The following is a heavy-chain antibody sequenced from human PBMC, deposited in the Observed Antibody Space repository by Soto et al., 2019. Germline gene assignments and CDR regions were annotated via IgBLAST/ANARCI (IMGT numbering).Heavy chain of an antibody. CDR2: IYYSETT. J-gene: IGHJ4*02. D-gene: IGHD3-22*01. CDR1: GASISSSNDY. CDR3: ARTPDSSGPTMH. Sequence: SETLSLTCXVSGASISSSNDYWGWIRQPPGKGLEWIGSIYYSETTYRNPPLKSRVTISLDTSKNQFSLILSSVTAADTAVYYCARTPDSSGPTMHWGQGTLVTVSS. V-gene: IGHV4-39*01.